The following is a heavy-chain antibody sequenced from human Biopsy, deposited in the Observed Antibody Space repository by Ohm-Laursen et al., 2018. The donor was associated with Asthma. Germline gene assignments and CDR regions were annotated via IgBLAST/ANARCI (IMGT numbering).Heavy chain of an antibody. Sequence: SLRLSCSASGFSFSNFAIHWVRQAPGKGLEWVGVISKDARTQDYADSVKGRFTMARDNSKNKLDLQMKSLREEDTAVYYCVRDGTDDAFDIWGQGTVVSVSS. D-gene: IGHD1-1*01. CDR3: VRDGTDDAFDI. CDR1: GFSFSNFA. V-gene: IGHV3-30*01. CDR2: ISKDARTQ. J-gene: IGHJ3*02.